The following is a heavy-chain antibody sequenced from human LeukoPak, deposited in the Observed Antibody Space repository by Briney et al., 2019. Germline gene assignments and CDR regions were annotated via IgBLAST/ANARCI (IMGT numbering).Heavy chain of an antibody. CDR1: GGSISSYY. Sequence: PSETLSLTCTVSGGSISSYYWSWIRQPPGKGLEWVSAISGSGGSTYYADSVKGRFTISRDNSKNTLYLQMNSLRAEDTAVYYCAKEGREGGNLAWGYYYMDVWGKGTTVTVSS. D-gene: IGHD4-23*01. CDR3: AKEGREGGNLAWGYYYMDV. J-gene: IGHJ6*03. V-gene: IGHV3-23*01. CDR2: ISGSGGST.